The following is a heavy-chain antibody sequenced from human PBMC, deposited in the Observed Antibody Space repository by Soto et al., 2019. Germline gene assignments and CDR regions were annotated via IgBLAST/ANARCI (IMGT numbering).Heavy chain of an antibody. CDR1: GGSISSYY. CDR2: IYYSGGT. CDR3: ARRYGGNLDY. Sequence: QVQLQESGPGLVKPSETLSLTCTVSGGSISSYYWSWIRQPPGKGLEWIGYIYYSGGTNYNPSLKSRVTISVDTSKNQFSLKLSSVTAADTAVYYCARRYGGNLDYWGQGTLVTVS. V-gene: IGHV4-59*08. D-gene: IGHD2-15*01. J-gene: IGHJ4*02.